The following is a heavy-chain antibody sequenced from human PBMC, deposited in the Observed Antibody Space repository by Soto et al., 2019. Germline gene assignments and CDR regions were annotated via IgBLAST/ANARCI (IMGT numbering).Heavy chain of an antibody. CDR2: ISYDGSNK. CDR3: AKSGQPAYYYYGVDV. CDR1: GFTFSSYG. V-gene: IGHV3-30*18. Sequence: QVQLVESGGGVVQPGRSLRLSCAASGFTFSSYGMHWVRQAPGKGLEWVAVISYDGSNKYYADSVKGRFTISRDNSKNTLYLQMNSLRAQDTAVYYCAKSGQPAYYYYGVDVSGQGTTVTVSS. J-gene: IGHJ6*02.